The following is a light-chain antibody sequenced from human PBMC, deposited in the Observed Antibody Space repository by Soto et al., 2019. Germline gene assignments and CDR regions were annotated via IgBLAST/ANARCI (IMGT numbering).Light chain of an antibody. CDR3: SSYTTSSTLGV. Sequence: QSVLTQPASVSGSPGQSITISCTGTISDVGGYNYVSWYQQHPGNAPKLMIYEVSNRPSGISNRFSGSKSGNTASLTISGLQAEDEADYYCSSYTTSSTLGVFGGGTKVTVL. J-gene: IGLJ2*01. CDR2: EVS. CDR1: ISDVGGYNY. V-gene: IGLV2-14*01.